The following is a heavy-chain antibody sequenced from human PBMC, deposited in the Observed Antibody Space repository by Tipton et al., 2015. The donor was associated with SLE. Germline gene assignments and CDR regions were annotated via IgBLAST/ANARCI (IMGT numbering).Heavy chain of an antibody. V-gene: IGHV4-34*01. CDR1: DRSLNGYF. D-gene: IGHD4-11*01. Sequence: GLVKPSETLSLTCGVSDRSLNGYFWNWVRQAPGKGLEWIGEINPGGIIKPGGIISYSPSLKSRVSLSVDTSKNQFSLKMTSLTAADTAVYYCARGRLQQALDIWGQGTMVIVSS. CDR2: INPGGII. CDR3: ARGRLQQALDI. J-gene: IGHJ3*02.